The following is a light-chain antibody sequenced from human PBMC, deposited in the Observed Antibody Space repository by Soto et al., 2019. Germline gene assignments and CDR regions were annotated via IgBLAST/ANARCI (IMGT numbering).Light chain of an antibody. CDR3: QSYDSSLTTYV. J-gene: IGLJ1*01. V-gene: IGLV1-40*01. CDR2: GST. Sequence: QSALTQPPSGSGAQGQRVSISCTGSRSNIGGGYDVHWYRQLPGTAPQLLISGSTNRPSGTPDRFSGSKSGTSASLAITGLQAEDEADYYCQSYDSSLTTYVFGTGTKVTVL. CDR1: RSNIGGGYD.